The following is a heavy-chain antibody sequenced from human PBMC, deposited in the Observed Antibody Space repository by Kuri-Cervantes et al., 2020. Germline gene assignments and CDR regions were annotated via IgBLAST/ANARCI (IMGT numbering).Heavy chain of an antibody. D-gene: IGHD1-26*01. V-gene: IGHV4-61*01. CDR1: GGSVNSGSDY. J-gene: IGHJ4*02. CDR3: ARDRVGWNYFDY. Sequence: SETLSLTCTVSGGSVNSGSDYWSWIRQPPGKGLEWIGYIYYSGSTNYNPSLKSRVTISVDTSKNQFSLKLSSVTAADTAVYYCARDRVGWNYFDYWGQGTLVTVSS. CDR2: IYYSGST.